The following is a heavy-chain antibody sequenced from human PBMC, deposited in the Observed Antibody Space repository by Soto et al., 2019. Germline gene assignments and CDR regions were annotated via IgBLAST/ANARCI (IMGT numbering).Heavy chain of an antibody. CDR3: TTAFTKSVWYWGTGYFQH. J-gene: IGHJ1*01. D-gene: IGHD6-19*01. CDR2: IKSNTDGGAT. Sequence: EVQLVESGGGLVKPGGSLRLSCAASGFTFSNAWMSWVRQAPGKGLEWGGRIKSNTDGGATDYAAPVKGRFTIARDDSRNTLYLQMNSLKTEDTAVYYCTTAFTKSVWYWGTGYFQHWGQGTLLTVSS. V-gene: IGHV3-15*01. CDR1: GFTFSNAW.